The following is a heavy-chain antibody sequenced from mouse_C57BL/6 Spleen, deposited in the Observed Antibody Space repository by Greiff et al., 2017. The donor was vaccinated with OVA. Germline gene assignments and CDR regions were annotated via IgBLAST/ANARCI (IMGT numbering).Heavy chain of an antibody. CDR3: ARCTTVYAMDY. J-gene: IGHJ4*01. D-gene: IGHD1-1*01. V-gene: IGHV1-54*01. CDR1: GYAFTNYL. Sequence: LQESGAELVRPGTSVKVSCKASGYAFTNYLIEWVKQRPGQGLEWIGVINPGSGGTNYNEKFKGKATLTADKSSSTAYMQLSSLTSEDSAVYFCARCTTVYAMDYWGQGTSVTVSS. CDR2: INPGSGGT.